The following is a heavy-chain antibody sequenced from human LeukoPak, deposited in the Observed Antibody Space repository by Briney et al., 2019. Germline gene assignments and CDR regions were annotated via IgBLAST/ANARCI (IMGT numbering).Heavy chain of an antibody. Sequence: PGRSLRLSCAASGFTFSDYGIHWVRQAPGKGLEWVAVISYDGNNEYYADSVKGRFTISRDNSKNMLYLQMNRLRPEDTAVYYCAKRVAGSSGWYALDYWGQGTLVTVSS. CDR2: ISYDGNNE. D-gene: IGHD6-19*01. CDR1: GFTFSDYG. CDR3: AKRVAGSSGWYALDY. J-gene: IGHJ4*02. V-gene: IGHV3-30*18.